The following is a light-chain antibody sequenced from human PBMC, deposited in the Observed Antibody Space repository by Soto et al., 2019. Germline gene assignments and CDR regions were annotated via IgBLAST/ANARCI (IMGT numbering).Light chain of an antibody. V-gene: IGKV3-20*01. CDR1: QSVTISY. CDR2: CXS. Sequence: EIVLTQSPGTLSLSQGERATLSXRASQSVTISYVAWYQRQPGXAPRVXXACXSTRATGSPARFSGSGSGTDFTLTISRLEPEDFAVYYCQQYGSAPRTFGQGTKVDIK. J-gene: IGKJ1*01. CDR3: QQYGSAPRT.